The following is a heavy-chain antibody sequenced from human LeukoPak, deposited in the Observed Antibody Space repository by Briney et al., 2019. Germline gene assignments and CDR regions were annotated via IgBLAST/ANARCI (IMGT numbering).Heavy chain of an antibody. J-gene: IGHJ6*02. CDR3: VKNGGLEAGPHYYYYGMDV. CDR2: ISSNGGST. D-gene: IGHD3-16*01. Sequence: PGGSLRLSCSASGFTFSSYAMHWVRQAPGKGLEYVSAISSNGGSTYYANSVKGGFTISRDNSKNTLYLQMSSLRAEDTAVYYCVKNGGLEAGPHYYYYGMDVWGQGTTVTVSS. V-gene: IGHV3-64D*09. CDR1: GFTFSSYA.